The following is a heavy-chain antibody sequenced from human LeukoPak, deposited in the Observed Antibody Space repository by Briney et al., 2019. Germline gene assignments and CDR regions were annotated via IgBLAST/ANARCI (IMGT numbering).Heavy chain of an antibody. Sequence: GGSPRLSCAASGSTFSSSAMSWVRQAPGKGLEWVSAISNNGGYTYYADSVQGRFTISRDNSKSTLCLQMNSLRAEDTAVYYCAKQLGYCSDGSCYSPYWGQGTLVTVSS. J-gene: IGHJ4*02. CDR1: GSTFSSSA. D-gene: IGHD2-15*01. CDR2: ISNNGGYT. CDR3: AKQLGYCSDGSCYSPY. V-gene: IGHV3-23*01.